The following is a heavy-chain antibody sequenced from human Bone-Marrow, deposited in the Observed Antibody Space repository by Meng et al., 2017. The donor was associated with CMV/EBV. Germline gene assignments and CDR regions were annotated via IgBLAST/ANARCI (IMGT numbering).Heavy chain of an antibody. Sequence: EPLSFTCAASGFTFSSYSMNWVRQAPGKGLEWVSSISSSSSYIYYADSVKGRFTISRDNAKNSLYLQMNSLRAEDTAVYYCATIGEYSSSWYHRLDYWGQGTLVTVSS. J-gene: IGHJ4*02. CDR3: ATIGEYSSSWYHRLDY. V-gene: IGHV3-21*01. CDR2: ISSSSSYI. D-gene: IGHD6-13*01. CDR1: GFTFSSYS.